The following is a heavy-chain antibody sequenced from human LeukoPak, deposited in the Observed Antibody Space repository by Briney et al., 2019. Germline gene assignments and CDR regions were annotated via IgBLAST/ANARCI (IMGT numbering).Heavy chain of an antibody. CDR1: GFSFSDYY. Sequence: GGSLRLSCAASGFSFSDYYMSWIRQAPGKGLEWVSYITSTGGTIYYADSVKGRFTISRDNTKNSLYLQMNSLRVEDTAVYYCARSGRIAAAGRIDYWGQGILVTVSS. J-gene: IGHJ4*02. V-gene: IGHV3-11*01. D-gene: IGHD6-13*01. CDR2: ITSTGGTI. CDR3: ARSGRIAAAGRIDY.